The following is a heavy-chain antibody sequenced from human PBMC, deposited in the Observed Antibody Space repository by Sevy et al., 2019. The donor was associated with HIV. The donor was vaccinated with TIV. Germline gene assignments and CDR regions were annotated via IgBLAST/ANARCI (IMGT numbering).Heavy chain of an antibody. CDR1: GFIFSGYT. D-gene: IGHD2-2*01. J-gene: IGHJ4*02. CDR3: ARVGLGDCSGTNCSPNDY. CDR2: ISSGSSFI. Sequence: GGYLRLSCAASGFIFSGYTMNWVRQAPGKGLEWVSSISSGSSFIYYADSLQGRFIISRDNARKSLYLQMSNLRVEDTAVYYWARVGLGDCSGTNCSPNDYWGQGTLVTVSS. V-gene: IGHV3-21*01.